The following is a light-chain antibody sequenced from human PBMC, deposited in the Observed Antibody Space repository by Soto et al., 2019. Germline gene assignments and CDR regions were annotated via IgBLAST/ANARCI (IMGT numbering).Light chain of an antibody. CDR2: GAS. CDR3: QQYNNWPGYT. J-gene: IGKJ2*01. V-gene: IGKV3-15*01. Sequence: EIVMTQSPAILSVSPGERATLSSRASQSVSSNLAWYQQKPGQAPRLLIYGASTRATGIPARFSGSGSGTEFTLTISSLQSEDFAVYYCQQYNNWPGYTFGQGTKLEIK. CDR1: QSVSSN.